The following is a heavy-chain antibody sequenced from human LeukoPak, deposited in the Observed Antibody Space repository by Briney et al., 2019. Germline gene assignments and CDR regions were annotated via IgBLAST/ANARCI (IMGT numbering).Heavy chain of an antibody. CDR1: GFTFSNAW. V-gene: IGHV3-15*01. Sequence: GGSLRLSCVASGFTFSNAWMNWVRQAPGKGLEWVGRIRSKADGGTPDHAAPVRGRFTISRDDSRNTLYLQMNSLKIEDTAVYYCTTEGRRDGDYVWFDPWGQGTLVSVSS. J-gene: IGHJ5*02. D-gene: IGHD4-17*01. CDR2: IRSKADGGTP. CDR3: TTEGRRDGDYVWFDP.